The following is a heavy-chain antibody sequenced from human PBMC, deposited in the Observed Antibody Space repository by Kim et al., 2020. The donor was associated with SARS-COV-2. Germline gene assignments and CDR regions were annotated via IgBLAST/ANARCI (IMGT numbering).Heavy chain of an antibody. CDR1: GFTFDDYA. V-gene: IGHV3-9*01. D-gene: IGHD6-13*01. CDR3: AKTIGAAAGTWGGFDY. Sequence: GGSLRLSCAASGFTFDDYAMHWVRQAPGKGLEWVSGISWNSGSIGYADSVKGRFTISRDNAKNSLYLQMNSLRAEDTALYYCAKTIGAAAGTWGGFDYWGQGTLVTVSS. CDR2: ISWNSGSI. J-gene: IGHJ4*02.